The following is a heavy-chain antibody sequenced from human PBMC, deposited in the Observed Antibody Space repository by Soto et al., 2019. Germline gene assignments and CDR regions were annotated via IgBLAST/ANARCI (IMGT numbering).Heavy chain of an antibody. V-gene: IGHV3-33*01. CDR2: IWYDGSNK. CDR1: GFTFSSYG. CDR3: ARDRASIMITFGGVISEFDY. J-gene: IGHJ4*02. Sequence: QVQLVESGGGVVQPGRSLRLSCAASGFTFSSYGMHWVRQAPGKGLEWVAVIWYDGSNKYYADSVKGRFTISRDNSKNTLYLQMNSLRAEDTAVYYCARDRASIMITFGGVISEFDYWGQGTLVTVSS. D-gene: IGHD3-16*01.